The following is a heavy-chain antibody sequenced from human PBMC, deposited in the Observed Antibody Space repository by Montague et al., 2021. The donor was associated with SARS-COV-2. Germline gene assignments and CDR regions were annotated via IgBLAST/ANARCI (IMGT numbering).Heavy chain of an antibody. CDR2: IDWDGDK. Sequence: PALVKPTQTLTLTCTFSGFSLRTAGTCVSWIRQPPGKAPQWLARIDWDGDKYYSRTLETRVSISTDTAKTQVVLTMTNVDPMDTATYYCARLSGVAPRCYYEGMTSGARGPRSPSP. D-gene: IGHD7-27*01. CDR3: ARLSGVAPRCYYEGMTS. V-gene: IGHV2-70*11. CDR1: GFSLRTAGTC. J-gene: IGHJ6*02.